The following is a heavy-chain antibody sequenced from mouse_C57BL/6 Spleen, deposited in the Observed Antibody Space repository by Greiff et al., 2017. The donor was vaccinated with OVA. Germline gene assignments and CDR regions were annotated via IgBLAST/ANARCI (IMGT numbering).Heavy chain of an antibody. CDR1: GYTFTSYW. Sequence: VQLQQPGAELVKPGASVKMSCKASGYTFTSYWITWVKQRPGQGLEWIGDIYPGSGSTNYNEKFKSKATLTVDTSSSTAYMQLSSLTSEDSAVYYCASSYDYDGRYFDVWGTGTTVTVSS. J-gene: IGHJ1*03. D-gene: IGHD2-4*01. CDR2: IYPGSGST. CDR3: ASSYDYDGRYFDV. V-gene: IGHV1-55*01.